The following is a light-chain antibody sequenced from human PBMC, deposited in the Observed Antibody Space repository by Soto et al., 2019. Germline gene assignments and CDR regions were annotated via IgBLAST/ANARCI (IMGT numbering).Light chain of an antibody. CDR2: GTS. CDR1: QSISSY. Sequence: DIQMTQSPSSLSVSVGDRVTITCRACQSISSYLNWYQQKPGNAAKLLIFGTSRLQSGVPSRFTVSGSGTDFTLTNSSLQPEDFATYDREQTNITPITFGQATRRKIK. V-gene: IGKV1-39*01. J-gene: IGKJ5*01. CDR3: EQTNITPIT.